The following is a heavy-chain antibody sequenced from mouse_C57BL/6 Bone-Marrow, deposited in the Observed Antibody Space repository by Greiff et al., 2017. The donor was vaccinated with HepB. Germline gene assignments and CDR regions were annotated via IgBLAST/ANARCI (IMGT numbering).Heavy chain of an antibody. CDR1: GFTFSSYG. J-gene: IGHJ3*01. CDR2: ISSGGSYT. D-gene: IGHD1-1*01. V-gene: IGHV5-6*01. CDR3: ARHPLTTVVATPGFAY. Sequence: EVQLVESGGDLVKPGGSLKLSCAASGFTFSSYGMSWVRQTPDKRLEWVATISSGGSYTYYPDSVKGRFTISRDNAKNTLYLQMSSLKSEDTAMYYCARHPLTTVVATPGFAYWGQGTLVTVSA.